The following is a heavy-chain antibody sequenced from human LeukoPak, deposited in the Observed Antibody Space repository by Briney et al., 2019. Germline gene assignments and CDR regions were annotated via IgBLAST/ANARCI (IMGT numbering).Heavy chain of an antibody. V-gene: IGHV4-59*01. CDR1: GDSISSYF. CDR2: ISDSGNT. CDR3: ARGSGPQSHLNWFDS. J-gene: IGHJ5*01. D-gene: IGHD2-8*02. Sequence: SETLSPTCTVSGDSISSYFWSWIRQPPGKGLEWIGYISDSGNTDYNPSLKSRVTISVDTSKNEFTLRLSSVTAADTAVYYCARGSGPQSHLNWFDSWGQGALVIVSS.